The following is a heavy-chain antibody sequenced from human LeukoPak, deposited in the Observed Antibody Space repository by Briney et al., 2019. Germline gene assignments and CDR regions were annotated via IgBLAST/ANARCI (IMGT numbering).Heavy chain of an antibody. J-gene: IGHJ3*02. CDR2: FDPEDGET. CDR3: ATGPLYISRDAFDI. CDR1: GYTLTELS. Sequence: GASVKVSCKVSGYTLTELSMHWVRQAPGKGLEWMRGFDPEDGETIYAQKFQGRVTMTEDTSTDTAYMELSSLRSEDTAVYYCATGPLYISRDAFDIWGQGTMVTVSS. D-gene: IGHD3-10*01. V-gene: IGHV1-24*01.